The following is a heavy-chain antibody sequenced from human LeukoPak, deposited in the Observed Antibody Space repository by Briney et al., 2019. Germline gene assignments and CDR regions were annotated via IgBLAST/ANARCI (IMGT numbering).Heavy chain of an antibody. D-gene: IGHD5-18*01. CDR3: AKGGYSYGYFNYFDY. CDR1: GFTFDDYA. J-gene: IGHJ4*02. CDR2: ISWNSGSI. V-gene: IGHV3-9*01. Sequence: GGSLRLSCAASGFTFDDYAMHWVRQAPGKGLEWVSGISWNSGSIGYADSVKGRFTISRDNAKNSLYLQTNSLRAEDTALYYCAKGGYSYGYFNYFDYWGQGTLVTVSS.